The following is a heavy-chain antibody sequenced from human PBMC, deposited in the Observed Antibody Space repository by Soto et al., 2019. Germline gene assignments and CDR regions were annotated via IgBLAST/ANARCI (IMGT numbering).Heavy chain of an antibody. CDR2: IYYSGTT. Sequence: SETLSLTCAVSGDSVSNDNYYWSWIRQAPGKGLEWIGYIYYSGTTNYNSYLKSRLSLSVHMSKNQFSLKLASVTAAATAVYFCARSQRGRTAFTFDYWGQGAMVTVSS. V-gene: IGHV4-61*01. CDR3: ARSQRGRTAFTFDY. J-gene: IGHJ4*02. CDR1: GDSVSNDNYY. D-gene: IGHD3-16*01.